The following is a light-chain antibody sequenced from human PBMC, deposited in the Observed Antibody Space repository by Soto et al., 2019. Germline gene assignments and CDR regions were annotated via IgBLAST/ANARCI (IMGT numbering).Light chain of an antibody. J-gene: IGKJ5*01. CDR2: AAS. Sequence: DIQMTQSPSTLSASVGDRVTITCRASQTIRSYLAWYQQKPGKAPKLLIYAASSLQSGVPSRFSGSGSGTDFTLTISSLQPEDFATYYCQQSYSTPSITFGQGTRLEI. V-gene: IGKV1-39*01. CDR1: QTIRSY. CDR3: QQSYSTPSIT.